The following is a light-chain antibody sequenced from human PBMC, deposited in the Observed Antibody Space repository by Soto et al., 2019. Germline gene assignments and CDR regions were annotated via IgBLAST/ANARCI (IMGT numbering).Light chain of an antibody. CDR3: QQYNSYSRT. J-gene: IGKJ1*01. Sequence: DIQMTQSPSTLSASVGDRVTITCRASQSISSWLAWYQQKPGKAPKLLIYDASSLESGVPSRFSGSGSGTEFTRTISSLQPDDCATYYCQQYNSYSRTFGQGTKVEIK. CDR1: QSISSW. CDR2: DAS. V-gene: IGKV1-5*01.